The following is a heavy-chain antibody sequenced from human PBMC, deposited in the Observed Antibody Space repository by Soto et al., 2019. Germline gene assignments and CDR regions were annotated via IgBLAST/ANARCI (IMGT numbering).Heavy chain of an antibody. V-gene: IGHV4-59*01. CDR1: GGSISSYY. D-gene: IGHD3-10*01. Sequence: QVQLQESGPGLVKPSETLSLTCTVSGGSISSYYWSWIRQPPGKGLEWIGYIYYSGSTNYNPSLKSRVTLSVDTSKNQFSLKLRSVTAADTAVYYCARRYGSAFDFWGQGTMVTVSS. CDR3: ARRYGSAFDF. J-gene: IGHJ3*01. CDR2: IYYSGST.